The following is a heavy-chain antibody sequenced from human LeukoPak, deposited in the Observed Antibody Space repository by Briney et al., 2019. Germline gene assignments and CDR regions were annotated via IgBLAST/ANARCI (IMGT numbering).Heavy chain of an antibody. J-gene: IGHJ4*02. CDR1: GFTFSDYY. CDR2: IRYDGSNK. CDR3: AKDGLVYYYGSGSYYYD. V-gene: IGHV3-30*02. D-gene: IGHD3-10*01. Sequence: GGSLRLSCAASGFTFSDYYMSWIRQAPGKGLEWVAFIRYDGSNKYYADSVRGRFTISRDNSKNTLYLQMNSLRAEDTAVYYCAKDGLVYYYGSGSYYYDWGQGTLVTVSS.